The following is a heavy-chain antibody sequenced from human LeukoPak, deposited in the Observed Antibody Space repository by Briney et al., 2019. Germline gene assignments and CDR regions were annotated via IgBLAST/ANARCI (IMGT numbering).Heavy chain of an antibody. CDR1: GFTFSSNY. Sequence: GGSLRLSCAASGFTFSSNYMSWVRQAPGKGLEWVSVIYSGGSTYYADSVKGRFTISRDNSKNTLYLQMNSLRAEDTAVYYCAKDLLRSPVIGYWGQGTLVTVSS. V-gene: IGHV3-53*05. J-gene: IGHJ4*02. D-gene: IGHD3-10*01. CDR2: IYSGGST. CDR3: AKDLLRSPVIGY.